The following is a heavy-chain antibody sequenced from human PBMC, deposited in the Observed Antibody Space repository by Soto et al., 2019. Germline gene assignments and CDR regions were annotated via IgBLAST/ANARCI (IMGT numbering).Heavy chain of an antibody. Sequence: PSETLSLTCAVYGGSFSGDYWSWIRQPPGKGLEWIGEINHSGSTNYNPSLKSRVTISVDTSKNQFSLKLSSVTAADTAVYYCARYLRTTVTSPGYYYYYMDVWGKGTTVTVSS. V-gene: IGHV4-34*01. CDR3: ARYLRTTVTSPGYYYYYMDV. J-gene: IGHJ6*03. CDR2: INHSGST. D-gene: IGHD4-4*01. CDR1: GGSFSGDY.